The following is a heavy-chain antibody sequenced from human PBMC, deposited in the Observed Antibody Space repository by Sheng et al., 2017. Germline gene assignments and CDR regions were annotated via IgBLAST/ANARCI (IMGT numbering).Heavy chain of an antibody. CDR1: GFTFRYHG. CDR2: IWYDGSNK. Sequence: QVQVVESGGGVVQPGRSLRLSCRTSGFTFRYHGMHWVRQAPGKGLEWVAVIWYDGSNKYYADSVKGRFTISRDNSKNTVHLQMNSLRAEDTAVYFCAKDPVRGGTMGADWGQGTLVTVSA. D-gene: IGHD1-26*01. J-gene: IGHJ4*02. CDR3: AKDPVRGGTMGAD. V-gene: IGHV3-33*06.